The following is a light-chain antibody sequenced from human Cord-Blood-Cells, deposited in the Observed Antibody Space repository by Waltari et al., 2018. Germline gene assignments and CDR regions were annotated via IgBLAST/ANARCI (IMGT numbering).Light chain of an antibody. CDR2: GNR. J-gene: IGLJ3*02. V-gene: IGLV1-40*01. CDR3: QSYDSSLSGSV. Sequence: QSVLTQPPSVSGAPGRRVTISCTGSSSNIGAGYDVHWYQQLPGTAPKLLIYGNRIRPSWFPDRFSGSKSGTSASLAITGLQAEDEADYYCQSYDSSLSGSVFGGGTKLTVL. CDR1: SSNIGAGYD.